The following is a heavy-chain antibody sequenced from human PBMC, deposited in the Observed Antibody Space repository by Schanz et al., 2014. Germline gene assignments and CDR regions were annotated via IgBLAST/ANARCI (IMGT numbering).Heavy chain of an antibody. D-gene: IGHD2-2*01. CDR1: GFTVSSNY. J-gene: IGHJ3*02. Sequence: EVQLVESGGGLIQPGGSLRLSCVASGFTVSSNYMSWVRQAPGKGLEWVSVIYSEGRTYYGDSVKGRFTISRGNSKNTLYLQMNSLRDEDTGMYYGAKRCSSTSCSHGAFDIWGQGTMVTVSS. CDR2: IYSEGRT. V-gene: IGHV3-53*01. CDR3: AKRCSSTSCSHGAFDI.